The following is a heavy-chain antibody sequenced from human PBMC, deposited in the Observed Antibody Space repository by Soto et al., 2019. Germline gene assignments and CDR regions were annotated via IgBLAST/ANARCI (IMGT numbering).Heavy chain of an antibody. Sequence: QVQLVESGGGVVQPGRSLRLSCAASGFTFSSYGMHWVRQAPGKGLEWVAVISYDGSNKYYADSVKGRFTISRDNSRNTLYLQMNSLRAEDTAVYYCAKLRGNRLRFLEWLLWGAFDIWGQGTMVTVSS. D-gene: IGHD3-3*01. J-gene: IGHJ3*02. CDR3: AKLRGNRLRFLEWLLWGAFDI. V-gene: IGHV3-30*18. CDR1: GFTFSSYG. CDR2: ISYDGSNK.